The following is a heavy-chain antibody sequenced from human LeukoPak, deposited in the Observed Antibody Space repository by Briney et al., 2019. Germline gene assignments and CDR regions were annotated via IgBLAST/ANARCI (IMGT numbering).Heavy chain of an antibody. CDR2: IEKDGSAT. J-gene: IGHJ4*02. CDR3: ARVSDISVAAYFDY. D-gene: IGHD6-19*01. CDR1: GFTLSNYW. Sequence: GGSLRLSCTASGFTLSNYWMTWVRQAPGKGLEWVAKIEKDGSATYYVDSVKGRFTITRDNAKNSLYLQMNSLRAEDTALYYCARVSDISVAAYFDYWGQGTLVTVSS. V-gene: IGHV3-7*03.